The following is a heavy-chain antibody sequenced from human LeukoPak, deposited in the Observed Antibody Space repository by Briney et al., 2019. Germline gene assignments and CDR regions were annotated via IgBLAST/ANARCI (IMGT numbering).Heavy chain of an antibody. Sequence: ASVKVSCKASGYTITSYDFNWVRQATGQRPEWMGWMSPNSGDTGYAQKFQDRVTMTRNTSISTAYMELSSLRSDDTAVYYCARGPPNWGYDYWGPGTLVTVSS. D-gene: IGHD7-27*01. CDR1: GYTITSYD. CDR2: MSPNSGDT. V-gene: IGHV1-8*01. CDR3: ARGPPNWGYDY. J-gene: IGHJ4*02.